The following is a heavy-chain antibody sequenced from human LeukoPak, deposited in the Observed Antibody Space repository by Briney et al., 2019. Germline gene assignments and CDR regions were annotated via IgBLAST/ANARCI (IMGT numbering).Heavy chain of an antibody. CDR2: IRYDGSKK. Sequence: GGSLRLSCAASGFTFSNYGMHWVRQAPGKGLEWVAFIRYDGSKKYYADSVKGRFTISRDNSKITLYLQMNSLRAEDTAMYYCANGPHYNILTGFYKVRSHLDYWGQGTLVTVSS. CDR3: ANGPHYNILTGFYKVRSHLDY. D-gene: IGHD3-9*01. V-gene: IGHV3-30*02. J-gene: IGHJ4*02. CDR1: GFTFSNYG.